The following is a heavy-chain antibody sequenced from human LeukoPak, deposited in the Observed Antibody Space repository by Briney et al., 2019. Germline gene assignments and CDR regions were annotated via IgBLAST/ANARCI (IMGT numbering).Heavy chain of an antibody. CDR1: GGSISPRY. D-gene: IGHD1-26*01. CDR3: ARGRGAEDY. Sequence: PSETLSLTCTVSGGSISPRYWSWIRQPPGKGLEWIGYIHYTGSTNYNPSLKNRVTISVDTSKNQFSLEVNSVTAADTAVYYCARGRGAEDYWGQGTLVTVSS. CDR2: IHYTGST. J-gene: IGHJ4*02. V-gene: IGHV4-59*11.